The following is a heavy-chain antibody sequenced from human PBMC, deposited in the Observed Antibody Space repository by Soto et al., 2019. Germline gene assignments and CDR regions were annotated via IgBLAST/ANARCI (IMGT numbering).Heavy chain of an antibody. J-gene: IGHJ4*02. Sequence: GGSLRLSCAASGFTFSSYGMHWVRQAPGKGLEWVAVISYDGSNKYYADSVRGRFTISRDNSKNTLYLQMNSLKAEDTAIYYCVKERMEEYQVLPFFEYWGQGTQVTVSS. CDR2: ISYDGSNK. D-gene: IGHD2-2*01. CDR3: VKERMEEYQVLPFFEY. CDR1: GFTFSSYG. V-gene: IGHV3-30*18.